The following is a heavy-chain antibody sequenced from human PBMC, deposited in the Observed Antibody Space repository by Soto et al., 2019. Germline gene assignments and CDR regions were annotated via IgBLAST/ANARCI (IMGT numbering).Heavy chain of an antibody. V-gene: IGHV3-33*01. J-gene: IGHJ6*02. CDR3: ARDIGYSSSWYDPAVSYYYYGMDV. CDR1: GFTFSSYG. CDR2: IWYDGSNK. D-gene: IGHD6-13*01. Sequence: GGSLRLSCAASGFTFSSYGMHWVRQAPGKGLEWVAVIWYDGSNKYYADSVKGRFTISRDNSKNTLYLQMNSLRAEDTAVYYCARDIGYSSSWYDPAVSYYYYGMDVWGQGTTVTVSS.